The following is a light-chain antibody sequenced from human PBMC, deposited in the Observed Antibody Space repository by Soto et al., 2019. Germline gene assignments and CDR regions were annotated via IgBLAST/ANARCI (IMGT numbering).Light chain of an antibody. CDR1: SSNIGAGYD. Sequence: QSVLTQPPSVSGAPGQRVTISCTGSSSNIGAGYDVNWYQQLPGAAPKFLIYGNSNRPSGVPDRFSGSKSGTSASLAITGLQAEDEADYYCQYYDSRLSGYVFGTGTKVTVL. J-gene: IGLJ1*01. CDR2: GNS. V-gene: IGLV1-40*01. CDR3: QYYDSRLSGYV.